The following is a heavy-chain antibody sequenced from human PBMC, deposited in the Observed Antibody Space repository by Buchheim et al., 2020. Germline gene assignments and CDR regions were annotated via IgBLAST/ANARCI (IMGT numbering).Heavy chain of an antibody. CDR2: IKSKTDGGTT. D-gene: IGHD5-18*01. V-gene: IGHV3-15*01. Sequence: EVQLVESGGGLVKPGGSLRLSCAASGFTFSNAWMSWVRQAPGKGLEWVGRIKSKTDGGTTDYAAPVKGRFTISRDDSKNTLYLQMNSLKTEDTAVYYCTTDRGNGALIIQLWFLDFDYWGQGTL. J-gene: IGHJ4*02. CDR3: TTDRGNGALIIQLWFLDFDY. CDR1: GFTFSNAW.